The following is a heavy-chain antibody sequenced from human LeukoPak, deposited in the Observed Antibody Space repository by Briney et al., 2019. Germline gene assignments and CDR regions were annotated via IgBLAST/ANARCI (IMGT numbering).Heavy chain of an antibody. CDR3: ARDRGGGYGDRYYFDY. CDR2: IYTSGST. J-gene: IGHJ4*02. CDR1: GGSISSGSYY. D-gene: IGHD4-17*01. V-gene: IGHV4-61*02. Sequence: SETLSLTCTVSGGSISSGSYYWSWIRQPAGKGLEWIGRIYTSGSTNYNPSLKSRVTISVDTSKNQFSLKLSSVTAADTAVYYCARDRGGGYGDRYYFDYWGQGTLVTVSS.